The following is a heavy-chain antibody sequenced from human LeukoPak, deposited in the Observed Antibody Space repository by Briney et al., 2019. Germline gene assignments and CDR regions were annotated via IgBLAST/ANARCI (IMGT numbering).Heavy chain of an antibody. CDR3: AKDLLYSSLGMDV. Sequence: GGSLRLSCAASGFTFSSYAMSWVRQAPGKGLEWVPAIGSSGGNSYYADSVKGQFTISRDNSKNTVYLQMNSLRAEDTAVYYCAKDLLYSSLGMDVWGQGTTVTVSS. D-gene: IGHD6-6*01. V-gene: IGHV3-23*01. CDR2: IGSSGGNS. J-gene: IGHJ6*02. CDR1: GFTFSSYA.